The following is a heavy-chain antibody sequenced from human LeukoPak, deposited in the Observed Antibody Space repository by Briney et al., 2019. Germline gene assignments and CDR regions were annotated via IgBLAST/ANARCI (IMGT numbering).Heavy chain of an antibody. CDR1: GFTFRDYA. V-gene: IGHV3-23*01. Sequence: PGGSLRLSCAASGFTFRDYAMSWVRQAPGKGLEWVSGISGSGGRTYYADSVKGRFTISRDNFKNTLYLEVNSLSAEDTAVYYCARLCSGYECRALDAFDIWGQGTMVAVSS. J-gene: IGHJ3*02. CDR2: ISGSGGRT. CDR3: ARLCSGYECRALDAFDI. D-gene: IGHD5-12*01.